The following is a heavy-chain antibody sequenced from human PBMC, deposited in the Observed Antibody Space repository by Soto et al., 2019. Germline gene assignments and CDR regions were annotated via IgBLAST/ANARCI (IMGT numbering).Heavy chain of an antibody. CDR1: GFTFSNAW. Sequence: EVQLVESGGGLVKPGGSLRLSCAASGFTFSNAWMNWVRQAPGKGLEWVGRIKSKTDGGTTDYAAPVKGRFTISRDDSKNTLYLQMNSLKTDDTAVYYCTTEVGYYYGMDVWGQGTTVTVSS. CDR3: TTEVGYYYGMDV. V-gene: IGHV3-15*07. CDR2: IKSKTDGGTT. J-gene: IGHJ6*02. D-gene: IGHD3-10*01.